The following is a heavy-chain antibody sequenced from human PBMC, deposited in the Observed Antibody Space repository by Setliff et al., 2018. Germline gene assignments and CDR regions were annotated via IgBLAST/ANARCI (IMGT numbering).Heavy chain of an antibody. CDR3: AKGRRISYSSGWLNWFDP. V-gene: IGHV3-48*03. CDR1: GFTFSSYE. D-gene: IGHD6-19*01. Sequence: GGSLRLSCAASGFTFSSYEMNWVRQAPGKGLEWVSYISSSGSTIYYADSVKGRFTISRDNSKNTLYLQMNSLRAEDTAVYYCAKGRRISYSSGWLNWFDPWGQGTLVTVSS. CDR2: ISSSGSTI. J-gene: IGHJ5*02.